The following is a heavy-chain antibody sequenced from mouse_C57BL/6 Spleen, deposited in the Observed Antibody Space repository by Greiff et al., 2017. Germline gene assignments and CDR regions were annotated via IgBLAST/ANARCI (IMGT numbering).Heavy chain of an antibody. J-gene: IGHJ3*01. CDR2: IDPSDSYT. Sequence: QVQLQQPGAELVRPGTSVKLSCKASGYTFTSYWMHWVKQRPGQGLEWIGVIDPSDSYTNYNQKFKGKATLTVDTSSSTAYMQLSSLTSEDSAVYYCARWLGRFAYWGQGTLVTVS. D-gene: IGHD4-1*01. V-gene: IGHV1-59*01. CDR3: ARWLGRFAY. CDR1: GYTFTSYW.